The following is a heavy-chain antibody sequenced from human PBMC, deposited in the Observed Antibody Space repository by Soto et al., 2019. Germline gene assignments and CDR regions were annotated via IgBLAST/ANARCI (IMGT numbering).Heavy chain of an antibody. CDR1: GFTASDAW. V-gene: IGHV3-15*01. CDR3: TDSRVLAAFDL. D-gene: IGHD2-15*01. Sequence: EVQLVESGGGLVKSGGSLRLSCVVSGFTASDAWMSWVRQAPGRGLEWVARIMSKDDGGTTDYTAPVKGRLIISRDDTENTLYPELNMLTAEQTAVYFCTDSRVLAAFDLWCQG. J-gene: IGHJ3*01. CDR2: IMSKDDGGTT.